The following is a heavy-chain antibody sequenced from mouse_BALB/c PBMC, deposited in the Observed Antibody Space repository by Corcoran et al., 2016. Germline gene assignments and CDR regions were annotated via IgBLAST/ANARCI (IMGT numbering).Heavy chain of an antibody. V-gene: IGHV1S136*01. CDR3: ALITPGAWFAY. Sequence: EVQLQQSGPELVKPGASVKMSCKASGYTFTSYVMHWVKQKPGQGLEWIGYINPYNDGTKYNEKLKGKATLTSDKSSSTAYMELSSLTSEDSAVYYCALITPGAWFAYWGQGTLVTVSA. D-gene: IGHD2-4*01. CDR2: INPYNDGT. J-gene: IGHJ3*01. CDR1: GYTFTSYV.